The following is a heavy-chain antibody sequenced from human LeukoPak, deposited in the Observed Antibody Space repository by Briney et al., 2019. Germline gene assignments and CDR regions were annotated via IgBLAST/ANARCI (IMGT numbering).Heavy chain of an antibody. V-gene: IGHV3-30*18. CDR1: GFTFSSYS. CDR2: ISYDGSNK. Sequence: GGSLRLSCAASGFTFSSYSMNWVRQAPGKGLEWVAVISYDGSNKYYADSVKGRFTISRDNSKNTLYLQMNSLRAEDTAVYYCAKGYSSSPFDYWGQGTLVTVSS. CDR3: AKGYSSSPFDY. D-gene: IGHD6-6*01. J-gene: IGHJ4*02.